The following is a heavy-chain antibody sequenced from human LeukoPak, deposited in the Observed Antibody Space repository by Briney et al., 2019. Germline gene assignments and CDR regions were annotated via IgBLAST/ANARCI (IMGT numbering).Heavy chain of an antibody. CDR1: GGSISSSSYY. D-gene: IGHD3-22*01. V-gene: IGHV4-39*01. J-gene: IGHJ3*02. CDR3: ARRYYYDSSGSSAFDI. Sequence: SETLSLTCTVAGGSISSSSYYWGWIRQPPGKGLEWIGSIYYSGSTYYNPSLKNRVTISVDTSKNQFSLKLSSVTAADTAVYYCARRYYYDSSGSSAFDIWGQGTMVTVSS. CDR2: IYYSGST.